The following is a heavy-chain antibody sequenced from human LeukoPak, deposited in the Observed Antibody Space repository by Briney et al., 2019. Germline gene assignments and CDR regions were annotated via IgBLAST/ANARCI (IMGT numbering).Heavy chain of an antibody. V-gene: IGHV4-30-4*01. Sequence: SETLSLTCTVSGGSISSGDYYWRWIRQPPGKGLEWIGYIYYSGSTYYNPSLKSRVTISVDTSNNQFSLKLSSVTAADTAVYYCARACGYDFYFDYWGQGTLVTVSS. J-gene: IGHJ4*02. D-gene: IGHD5-12*01. CDR2: IYYSGST. CDR3: ARACGYDFYFDY. CDR1: GGSISSGDYY.